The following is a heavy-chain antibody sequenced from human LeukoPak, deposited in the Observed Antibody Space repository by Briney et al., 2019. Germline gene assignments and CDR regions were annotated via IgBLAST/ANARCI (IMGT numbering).Heavy chain of an antibody. D-gene: IGHD3-16*01. CDR2: ISPNSGGT. V-gene: IGHV1-2*02. CDR1: GYTFTGYY. Sequence: ASVKVSCKASGYTFTGYYMHWVRQAPGQGLEWMGWISPNSGGTNYAQKFQGRVTMTRDTSISTAYMELSRLRSDDTAVYYCARDLHPRLTGYFDYWGQGTLVTVSS. CDR3: ARDLHPRLTGYFDY. J-gene: IGHJ4*02.